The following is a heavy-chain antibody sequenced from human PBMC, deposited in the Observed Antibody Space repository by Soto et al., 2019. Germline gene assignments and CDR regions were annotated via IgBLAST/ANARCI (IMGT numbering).Heavy chain of an antibody. CDR1: GGTFSSYA. J-gene: IGHJ6*02. CDR2: IIPIFGTA. V-gene: IGHV1-69*13. CDR3: ARSWDYGYGMDV. Sequence: ASVKVSCKASGGTFSSYAIRWVRQAPGQGLEWMGGIIPIFGTANYAQKFQGRVTITADESTSTAYMELSSLRSEDTAVYYCARSWDYGYGMDVWGQGTTVTVSS.